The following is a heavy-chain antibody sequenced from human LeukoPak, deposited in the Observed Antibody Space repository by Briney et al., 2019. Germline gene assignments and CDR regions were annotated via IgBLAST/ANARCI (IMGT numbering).Heavy chain of an antibody. V-gene: IGHV1-69*01. CDR3: ASRETYCSSTSCYAAPASYYYYGMDV. CDR1: GGTFSSYA. CDR2: IIPIFGTA. J-gene: IGHJ6*02. D-gene: IGHD2-2*01. Sequence: SVKVSCKASGGTFSSYAISWVRQAPGQGLEWMGGIIPIFGTANYAQKFQGRVTITADESTSTAYMELSSLRSEDTAVYYCASRETYCSSTSCYAAPASYYYYGMDVWGQGTTVTVSS.